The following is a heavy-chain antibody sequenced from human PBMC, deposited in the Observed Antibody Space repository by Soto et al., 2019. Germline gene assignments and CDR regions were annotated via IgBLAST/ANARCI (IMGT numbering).Heavy chain of an antibody. CDR2: ISSSSSYI. J-gene: IGHJ5*02. V-gene: IGHV3-21*01. Sequence: PGGSLRLSCAVFGFTFSSFSMNRVRQAPGKGLEWVSSISSSSSYIYYADSVKGRFTISRDNAKNSLYLQMNSLRAEDTAVYYCARAIYYDFWSGPYNWFDPWGQGTLVTVSS. CDR3: ARAIYYDFWSGPYNWFDP. D-gene: IGHD3-3*01. CDR1: GFTFSSFS.